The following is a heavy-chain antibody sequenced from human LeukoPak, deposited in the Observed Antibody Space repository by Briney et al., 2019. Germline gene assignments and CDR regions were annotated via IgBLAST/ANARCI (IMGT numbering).Heavy chain of an antibody. CDR2: IYYSGST. CDR1: GGSISSYY. V-gene: IGHV4-59*08. Sequence: SETLSLTCTVSGGSISSYYWSWIRQPPGKGLEWIGYIYYSGSTNYNPSLKSRVTISVDTSKNQFSLRLTSVTAADTAVYFCATLVSTRYYFGYWGQGTLVTVSS. D-gene: IGHD5/OR15-5a*01. CDR3: ATLVSTRYYFGY. J-gene: IGHJ4*02.